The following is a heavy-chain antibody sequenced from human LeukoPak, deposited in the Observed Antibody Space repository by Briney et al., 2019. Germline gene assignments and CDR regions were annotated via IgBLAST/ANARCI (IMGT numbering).Heavy chain of an antibody. V-gene: IGHV3-30*18. D-gene: IGHD5-12*01. CDR1: GFTFSSYG. J-gene: IGHJ4*02. CDR2: ISYDGSNK. Sequence: GGSLRLSCAASGFTFSSYGMHWVRQAPGKGLEWVAVISYDGSNKYYADSVKGRFTISRDNSKNTLYLQMNSLRAEDTAVYYCAKAFISGYGDYWGQGTLVTVSS. CDR3: AKAFISGYGDY.